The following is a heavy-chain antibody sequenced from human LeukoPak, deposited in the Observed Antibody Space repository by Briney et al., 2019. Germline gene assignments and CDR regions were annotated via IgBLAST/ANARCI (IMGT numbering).Heavy chain of an antibody. J-gene: IGHJ2*01. CDR1: GYTFTSYY. CDR2: INPSGGST. Sequence: ASVKVSCKASGYTFTSYYMHWVRQAPGQGLEWMGIINPSGGSTSYAQKFQGRVTMTRDMSTSTVYMELSSLRSEDTAVYFCASVIAASGTRNWYFDLWGRGTLVTVSS. CDR3: ASVIAASGTRNWYFDL. V-gene: IGHV1-46*01. D-gene: IGHD6-13*01.